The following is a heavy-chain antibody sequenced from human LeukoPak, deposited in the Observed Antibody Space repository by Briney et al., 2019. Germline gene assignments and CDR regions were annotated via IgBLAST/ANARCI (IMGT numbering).Heavy chain of an antibody. CDR2: IYQGESDT. CDR1: GYSFTNDW. V-gene: IGHV5-51*01. Sequence: GEALKISCQASGYSFTNDWIGWVRQMPGKGLEWMGVIYQGESDTRYTPSFQGQFTISDDKSIRTAYLQWSSLKDSDTAMYYGARHRQLVPDYWGQGTLVTVSS. CDR3: ARHRQLVPDY. J-gene: IGHJ4*02. D-gene: IGHD6-13*01.